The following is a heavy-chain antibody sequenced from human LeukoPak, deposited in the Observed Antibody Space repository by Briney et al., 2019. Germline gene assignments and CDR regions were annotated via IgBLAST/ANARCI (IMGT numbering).Heavy chain of an antibody. CDR1: GFTFSTYS. Sequence: GGSLRLSCAASGFTFSTYSMNWVRQAPGKGLEWVSYISSSTSTIYYADSVRGRFTISRDNAKNSLYLQVNSLRAEDTAVYYCARDGVDTASSDPYYYYMDVWGKGTTVTVSS. J-gene: IGHJ6*03. CDR2: ISSSTSTI. V-gene: IGHV3-48*04. CDR3: ARDGVDTASSDPYYYYMDV. D-gene: IGHD5-18*01.